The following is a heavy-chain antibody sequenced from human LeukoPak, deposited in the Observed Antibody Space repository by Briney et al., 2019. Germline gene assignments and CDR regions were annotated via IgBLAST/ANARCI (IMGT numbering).Heavy chain of an antibody. CDR2: ISRSSSSYI. D-gene: IGHD1-7*01. CDR1: GFTFSSYS. V-gene: IGHV3-21*01. Sequence: GGSLRLSCAASGFTFSSYSMNWVRQAPGKGLEWVSSISRSSSSYIYYADSVKGRFTIFRDNAKNSLYLQMNSLRAEDTAVYYCASIGFGELPDYWGQGTLVTVSS. J-gene: IGHJ4*02. CDR3: ASIGFGELPDY.